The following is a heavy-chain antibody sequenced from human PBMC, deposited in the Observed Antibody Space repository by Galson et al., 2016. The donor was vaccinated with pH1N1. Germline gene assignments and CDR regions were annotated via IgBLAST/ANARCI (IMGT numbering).Heavy chain of an antibody. CDR1: GFTFSAYW. CDR2: INRDGSVR. Sequence: SLRLSCAASGFTFSAYWMTWVRQAPGKGLEWVANINRDGSVRKYVDSVKGRFTFSRDNVENSLSLHMHSLRAEDTAVYFCARGGDGDYNLYFDPWGRGALVTVSS. CDR3: ARGGDGDYNLYFDP. V-gene: IGHV3-7*01. J-gene: IGHJ2*01. D-gene: IGHD4-17*01.